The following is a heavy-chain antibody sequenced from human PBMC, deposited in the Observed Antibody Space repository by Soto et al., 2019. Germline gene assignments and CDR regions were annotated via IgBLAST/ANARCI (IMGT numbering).Heavy chain of an antibody. Sequence: ASVKVSWKAAGYGFTRYYMHWVRQAPGQGLEWMGIINPSGGSTSYAQKFQGRVTMTRDTSTSTVYMELSSLRSEDTAVYYCARDPYGGNPFDYWGQGTLVTVSS. CDR1: GYGFTRYY. V-gene: IGHV1-46*01. CDR3: ARDPYGGNPFDY. D-gene: IGHD2-15*01. J-gene: IGHJ4*02. CDR2: INPSGGST.